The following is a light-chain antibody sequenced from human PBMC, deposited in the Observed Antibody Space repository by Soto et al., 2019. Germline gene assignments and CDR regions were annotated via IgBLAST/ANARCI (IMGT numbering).Light chain of an antibody. J-gene: IGKJ1*01. V-gene: IGKV1-5*01. Sequence: DIQMTQSPSTLSASLVDRVTLTCLASQSISSWLAWYQQKPGKAPKLLIYDASSLESVVPARFSGSGSGTDFTLTISSLQPDDFATYYCQQYNSYSGTFGQGTKVDIK. CDR3: QQYNSYSGT. CDR2: DAS. CDR1: QSISSW.